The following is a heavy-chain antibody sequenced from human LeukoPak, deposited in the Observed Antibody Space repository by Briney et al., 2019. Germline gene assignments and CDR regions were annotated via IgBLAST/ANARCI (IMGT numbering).Heavy chain of an antibody. CDR2: INTNTGNP. J-gene: IGHJ4*02. CDR3: ARGSLEIFGVVIDY. V-gene: IGHV7-4-1*02. Sequence: ASVKVSCKASRYTFTSYAMNWVRQAPGQGLEWMGWINTNTGNPTYAQGFTGRFVFSLDTSVSTAYLQTSSLKAEDTAVYYCARGSLEIFGVVIDYWGQGTLVTVSS. D-gene: IGHD3-3*01. CDR1: RYTFTSYA.